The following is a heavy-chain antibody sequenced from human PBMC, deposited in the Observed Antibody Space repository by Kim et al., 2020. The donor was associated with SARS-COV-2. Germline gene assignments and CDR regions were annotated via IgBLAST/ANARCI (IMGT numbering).Heavy chain of an antibody. CDR3: AKDLYYYGSGTPYYFDY. CDR1: GFTFSSYG. J-gene: IGHJ4*02. V-gene: IGHV3-30*18. Sequence: GGSLRRSCAASGFTFSSYGMHWVRQAPGKGLEWVAVISYDGSNKYYADSVKCRFTISRDNSKNTLYLQMNSLRAEDTAVYYCAKDLYYYGSGTPYYFDYWGQGTLVTVSS. CDR2: ISYDGSNK. D-gene: IGHD3-10*01.